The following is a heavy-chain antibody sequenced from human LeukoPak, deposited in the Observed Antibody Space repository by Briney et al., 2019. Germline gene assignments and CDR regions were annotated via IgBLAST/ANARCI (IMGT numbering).Heavy chain of an antibody. V-gene: IGHV4-39*07. CDR1: GGSISSSSYY. D-gene: IGHD5-18*01. Sequence: SETLSLTCTVSGGSISSSSYYWGWIRQPPGKGLEWIGSIYYSGSTFYNPSLKSRVTISVDTSKNQFSLKLSSVTAADTAVYYCARDLDTAMVFDYWGQGTLVTVSS. CDR2: IYYSGST. CDR3: ARDLDTAMVFDY. J-gene: IGHJ4*02.